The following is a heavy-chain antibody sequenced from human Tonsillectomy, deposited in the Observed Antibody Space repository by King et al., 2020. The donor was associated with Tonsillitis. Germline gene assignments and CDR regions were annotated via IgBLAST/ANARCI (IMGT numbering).Heavy chain of an antibody. D-gene: IGHD3-3*01. V-gene: IGHV3-30*18. CDR1: GFPFNNYG. CDR2: ISFDGSNN. CDR3: AKDPLLVFGVVSGAFDI. J-gene: IGHJ3*02. Sequence: VQLVESGGGVVQPGRSLRLSCAASGFPFNNYGMHWVRQAPGKGLEWVAVISFDGSNNYYADSVKGRFTISRDNSRNTLYLQMNSLRAEDTAVYYCAKDPLLVFGVVSGAFDIWGQGKMVTVSS.